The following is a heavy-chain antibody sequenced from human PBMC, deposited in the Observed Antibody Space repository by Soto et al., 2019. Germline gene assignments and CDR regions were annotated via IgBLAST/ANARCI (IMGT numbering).Heavy chain of an antibody. CDR1: GGSFSGYY. Sequence: QVQLQQWGAGLLKPSETLSLTCAVYGGSFSGYYWSWIRQPPGKGLEWIGEINHSGSTNYNPSLKSRVTISVDTSKNQFSLKLSSVTAADTAVYYCARGDHYCSGGSCLSGVDYWGQGTLVTVSS. CDR2: INHSGST. J-gene: IGHJ4*02. CDR3: ARGDHYCSGGSCLSGVDY. V-gene: IGHV4-34*01. D-gene: IGHD2-15*01.